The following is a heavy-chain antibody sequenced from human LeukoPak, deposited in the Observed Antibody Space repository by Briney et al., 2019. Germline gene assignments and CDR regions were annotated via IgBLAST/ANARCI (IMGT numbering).Heavy chain of an antibody. D-gene: IGHD3-9*01. J-gene: IGHJ4*02. CDR2: INPKSGGT. Sequence: ASVKVSCRASGYTFSGYYMHWVRQAPGQGLEWMGWINPKSGGTNEAQKFHDRVTMTRDTSIRTAYMEVSRLRSDDTAVYYCARSPDILTGENFDYWGQGTLVTVSS. CDR1: GYTFSGYY. V-gene: IGHV1-2*02. CDR3: ARSPDILTGENFDY.